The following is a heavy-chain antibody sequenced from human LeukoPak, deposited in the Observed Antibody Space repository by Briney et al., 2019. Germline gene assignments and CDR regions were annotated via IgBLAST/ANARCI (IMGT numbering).Heavy chain of an antibody. Sequence: GGSLRLSCAASGFTFSSYGMHWVRQAPGKGLEWVAFIRYDGSNKYYADSVKGRFTISRDNAKNSLYLQMNSLRAEDTAVYYCARDIEAAGLFLDYWGQGTLVTVSS. D-gene: IGHD6-13*01. CDR2: IRYDGSNK. CDR1: GFTFSSYG. V-gene: IGHV3-30*02. CDR3: ARDIEAAGLFLDY. J-gene: IGHJ4*02.